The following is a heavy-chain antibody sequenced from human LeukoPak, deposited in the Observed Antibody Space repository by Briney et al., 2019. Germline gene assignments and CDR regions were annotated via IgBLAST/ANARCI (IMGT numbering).Heavy chain of an antibody. CDR1: GGTFSSYA. CDR3: ARGYYDSSGERGNDAFDI. D-gene: IGHD3-22*01. Sequence: ASVKVSCKASGGTFSSYAISWVRQAPGQGLEWMGGIIPIFGTANYAQKFQGRVTITADESTSTAYMELSSLRSEDTAVYYCARGYYDSSGERGNDAFDIWGQGTMVTVSS. J-gene: IGHJ3*02. CDR2: IIPIFGTA. V-gene: IGHV1-69*13.